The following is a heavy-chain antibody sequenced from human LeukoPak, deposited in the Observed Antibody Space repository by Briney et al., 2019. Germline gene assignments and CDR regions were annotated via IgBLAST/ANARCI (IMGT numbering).Heavy chain of an antibody. CDR3: ARGQFPYYYDSSGI. J-gene: IGHJ4*02. V-gene: IGHV4-59*01. CDR1: GGSMSSYY. CDR2: IYYSGST. D-gene: IGHD3-22*01. Sequence: SETLSLTCTVSGGSMSSYYWSWIRQPPGKGLEWIGYIYYSGSTNYNPSLKSRVTISVDTSKNQFSLRLSSVTAADTAVYYCARGQFPYYYDSSGIWGQGTLVTVSS.